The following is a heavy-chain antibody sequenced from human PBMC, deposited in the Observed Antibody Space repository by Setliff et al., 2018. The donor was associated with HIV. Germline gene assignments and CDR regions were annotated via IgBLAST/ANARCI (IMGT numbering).Heavy chain of an antibody. CDR3: ARARGPPLPVLDF. Sequence: SETLSLTCTVSGGSITTTNYYWGWVRQSPGKGLEWIGVIYYRGGAYYNLSLQSRVTLSVDTSKNSFSLHLTSVTAADTAVYFCARARGPPLPVLDFWGQGTPVTVSS. CDR1: GGSITTTNYY. V-gene: IGHV4-39*07. J-gene: IGHJ4*02. CDR2: IYYRGGA. D-gene: IGHD3-10*01.